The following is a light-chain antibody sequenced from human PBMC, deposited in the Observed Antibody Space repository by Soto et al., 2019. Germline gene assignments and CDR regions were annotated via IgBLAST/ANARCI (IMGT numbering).Light chain of an antibody. Sequence: QSVLTQPASVSGSPGPSLTISCPGNSNDVGGYNYVSWYQHHPGKAPKLMIYDVSNRPSGVSNRFSGSKSGNTASLTISGLQAEDEADYYCSSYTCSSTLGVFGTGTKVTVL. V-gene: IGLV2-14*03. CDR2: DVS. CDR3: SSYTCSSTLGV. J-gene: IGLJ1*01. CDR1: SNDVGGYNY.